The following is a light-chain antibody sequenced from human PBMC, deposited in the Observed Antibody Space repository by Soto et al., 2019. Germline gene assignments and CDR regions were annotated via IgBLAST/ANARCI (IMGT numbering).Light chain of an antibody. V-gene: IGKV1-33*01. CDR1: QDISNY. CDR2: GAS. CDR3: QQYDNLPLT. Sequence: DIQMTQSPSSLSASVGDRVTITCQASQDISNYLNWYQQKPGKAPMLLIYGASNVETGVPSRFSGSGSGTDFTFTISTLQPEDSATYYYQQYDNLPLTFGGGTKVEIK. J-gene: IGKJ4*01.